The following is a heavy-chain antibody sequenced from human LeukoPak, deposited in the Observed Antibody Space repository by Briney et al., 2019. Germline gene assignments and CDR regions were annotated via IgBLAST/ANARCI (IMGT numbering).Heavy chain of an antibody. CDR3: ARHHSNNYHRD. Sequence: SETLSLTCTVSGGSISSSSYYWGWLRQPPGKGLEWIGSIYYSGSTYYNPSLKSRVTISVDTSKNQFSLKLSSVTAADTAVYYCARHHSNNYHRDWGQGTLVTVSS. J-gene: IGHJ4*02. D-gene: IGHD4-11*01. V-gene: IGHV4-39*01. CDR1: GGSISSSSYY. CDR2: IYYSGST.